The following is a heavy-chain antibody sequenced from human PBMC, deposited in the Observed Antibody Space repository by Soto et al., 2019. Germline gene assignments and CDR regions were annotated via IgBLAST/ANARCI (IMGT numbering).Heavy chain of an antibody. CDR3: AKYSNYVGYYYYHGMDV. CDR2: ISGSGGST. CDR1: GFTFSSYA. J-gene: IGHJ6*02. D-gene: IGHD4-4*01. V-gene: IGHV3-23*01. Sequence: GVSLRLSCAASGFTFSSYAMSWVRQAPGKGLEWVSAISGSGGSTYYADSVKGRFTISRDNSKNTLYLQMNSLRAEDTAVYYCAKYSNYVGYYYYHGMDVWGQGTTVTVSS.